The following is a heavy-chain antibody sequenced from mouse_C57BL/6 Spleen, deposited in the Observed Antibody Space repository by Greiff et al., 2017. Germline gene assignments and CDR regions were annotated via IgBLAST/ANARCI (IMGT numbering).Heavy chain of an antibody. D-gene: IGHD1-1*01. V-gene: IGHV2-9-1*01. Sequence: VQVVESGPGLVAPSQSLSITCTVSGFSLTSYAISWVRQPPGKGLEWLGVIWTGGGTNYNSALKSRLSISKDNSKSQVFLKMNSLQTDDTARYYCARTYGSSTRAMDYWGQGTSVTVSS. CDR2: IWTGGGT. CDR1: GFSLTSYA. J-gene: IGHJ4*01. CDR3: ARTYGSSTRAMDY.